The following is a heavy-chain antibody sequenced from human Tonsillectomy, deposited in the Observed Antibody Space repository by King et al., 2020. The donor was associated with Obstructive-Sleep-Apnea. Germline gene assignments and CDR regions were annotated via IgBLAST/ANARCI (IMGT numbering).Heavy chain of an antibody. CDR3: ARGLFYGNFTRVSAFDI. CDR1: GGSISSYY. D-gene: IGHD1-1*01. CDR2: IYTSGST. V-gene: IGHV4-4*07. J-gene: IGHJ3*02. Sequence: QLQESGPGLVKPSETLSLTCTVSGGSISSYYWSWIRQPAGKGLEWIGRIYTSGSTNYNPSLKSRVTMSVDTSKNQFSLKLSSVTAADTAVYYCARGLFYGNFTRVSAFDIWGQGTMVTVSS.